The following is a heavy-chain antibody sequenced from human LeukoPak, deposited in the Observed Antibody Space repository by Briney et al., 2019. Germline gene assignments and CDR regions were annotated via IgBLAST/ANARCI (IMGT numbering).Heavy chain of an antibody. Sequence: GGSLRLSCAASGFTFSNAWMNWVRQAPGKGLEWAGRIKSKRDFETIDYAAPVKGRFTISRDDSRNTLYLQMNSLKIEDTALYYCMIDVPGGSYPFDYWGQGTLVTVSS. J-gene: IGHJ4*02. CDR1: GFTFSNAW. CDR2: IKSKRDFETI. V-gene: IGHV3-15*01. D-gene: IGHD1-26*01. CDR3: MIDVPGGSYPFDY.